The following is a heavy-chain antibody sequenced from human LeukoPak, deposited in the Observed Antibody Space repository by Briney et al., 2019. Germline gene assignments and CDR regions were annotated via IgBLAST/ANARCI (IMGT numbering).Heavy chain of an antibody. V-gene: IGHV3-23*01. J-gene: IGHJ4*02. CDR3: AKHHYDFWSGYHY. CDR2: ISGSGGST. D-gene: IGHD3-3*01. CDR1: GFTFSNAW. Sequence: PGGSLRLSCAASGFTFSNAWMSWVRQAPGKGLEWVSAISGSGGSTYYADSVKGRFTISRDNSKNTLYLQMNSLRAEDTAVYYCAKHHYDFWSGYHYWGQGTLVTVSS.